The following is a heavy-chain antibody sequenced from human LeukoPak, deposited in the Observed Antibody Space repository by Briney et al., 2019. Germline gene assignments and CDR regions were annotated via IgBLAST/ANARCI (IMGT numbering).Heavy chain of an antibody. CDR1: GGSISSSSYY. J-gene: IGHJ4*02. CDR3: ARRYSRAFDY. V-gene: IGHV4-39*01. Sequence: SETLSLTCTVSGGSISSSSYYWGWIRQPPGEGLEWIGSIYYSGSTSYNPSLKSRVTIFVDTSKNQFSLKLSSVTAADTAVYYCARRYSRAFDYWGQGTLVTVSS. D-gene: IGHD6-13*01. CDR2: IYYSGST.